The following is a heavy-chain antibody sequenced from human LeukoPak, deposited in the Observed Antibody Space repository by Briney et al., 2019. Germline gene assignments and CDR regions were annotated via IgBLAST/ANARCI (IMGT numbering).Heavy chain of an antibody. CDR1: GYTFTGYY. CDR2: INPNSGDT. D-gene: IGHD3-10*01. J-gene: IGHJ6*03. V-gene: IGHV1-2*02. Sequence: ASVKVSCKASGYTFTGYYMHWVRQAPGQGLEWMGWINPNSGDTNYAHKFQGRVTMTRDTSISTAYMELSRLRSDDTAVYYCARILITMVRGVITHYYYYYMDVWGKGTTVTVSS. CDR3: ARILITMVRGVITHYYYYYMDV.